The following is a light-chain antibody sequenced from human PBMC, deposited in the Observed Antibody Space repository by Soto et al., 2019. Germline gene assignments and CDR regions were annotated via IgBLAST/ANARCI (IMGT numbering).Light chain of an antibody. J-gene: IGKJ5*01. V-gene: IGKV3-20*01. Sequence: EIVFTQSPGTLSLSPGERATLSCRASQSVSSSYLAWYQQKPGQAPRLLIYGASSRPTGIPDRFSGSGSGTDFTLTISRLEPGDFAVYYCQQFDTSPPSTFGQGTRLEIK. CDR1: QSVSSSY. CDR2: GAS. CDR3: QQFDTSPPST.